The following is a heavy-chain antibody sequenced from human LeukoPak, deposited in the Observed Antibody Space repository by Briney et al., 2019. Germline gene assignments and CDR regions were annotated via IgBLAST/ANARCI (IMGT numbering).Heavy chain of an antibody. V-gene: IGHV1-3*01. CDR1: GYTFTSYA. J-gene: IGHJ4*02. CDR2: INAGNGNT. D-gene: IGHD6-19*01. CDR3: ARGIAVAGPNDY. Sequence: ASVKVSCKASGYTFTSYAMHWVRQAPGQRLEWMGWINAGNGNTKYSQKFQGRVTITRDTSASTAYMELSSLRSEDTAVYYCARGIAVAGPNDYWGQGTLVTVS.